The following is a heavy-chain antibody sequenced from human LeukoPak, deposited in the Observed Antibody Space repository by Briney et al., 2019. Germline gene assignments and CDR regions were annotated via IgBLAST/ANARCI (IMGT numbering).Heavy chain of an antibody. CDR2: IIPTFGTA. CDR3: AKQGAARQDYYMDV. J-gene: IGHJ6*03. Sequence: ASVKVSCKASGDSFSSYAITWVRQAPGQGLEWLGRIIPTFGTANYPQKFQGRVTITADILSSTAYIEMTNLTSDDTAVYFCAKQGAARQDYYMDVWGNGTTVSVS. D-gene: IGHD5-18*01. V-gene: IGHV1-69*06. CDR1: GDSFSSYA.